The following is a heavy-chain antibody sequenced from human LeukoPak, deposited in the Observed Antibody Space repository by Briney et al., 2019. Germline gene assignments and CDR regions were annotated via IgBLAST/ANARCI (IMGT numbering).Heavy chain of an antibody. CDR2: FIPMVGVE. D-gene: IGHD4/OR15-4a*01. V-gene: IGHV1-69*04. CDR1: GGTFSRNA. CDR3: ARVQAVGVPVAIGAYYSYGMDV. J-gene: IGHJ6*02. Sequence: SVKVSCKASGGTFSRNAISWVRQAPGQGLEWMGRFIPMVGVETYAQSFQGRVTITADRSTSTAYMELSSLRSEDTAVYYCARVQAVGVPVAIGAYYSYGMDVWGQGTAVTVSS.